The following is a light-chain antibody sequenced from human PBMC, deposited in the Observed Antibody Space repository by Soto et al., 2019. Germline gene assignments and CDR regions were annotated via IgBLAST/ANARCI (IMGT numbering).Light chain of an antibody. CDR2: DGS. CDR1: SSDVGCYNF. J-gene: IGLJ2*01. CDR3: CSYAGSYSLLV. V-gene: IGLV2-11*01. Sequence: QSALTQPGSVSGSPGQSVTISCTGTSSDVGCYNFVSWYQQHPGKAPKLMIYDGSKRPSGVPHRFSGSKSGNTASLTISGHEAEDDADYCCCSYAGSYSLLVFGGGTKLTVL.